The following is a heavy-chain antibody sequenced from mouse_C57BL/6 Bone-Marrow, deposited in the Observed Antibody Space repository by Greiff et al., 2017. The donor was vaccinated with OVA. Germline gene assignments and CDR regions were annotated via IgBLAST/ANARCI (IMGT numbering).Heavy chain of an antibody. D-gene: IGHD1-1*01. V-gene: IGHV1-19*01. CDR3: ARSGHYYGLFAY. CDR2: INPYNGGT. J-gene: IGHJ3*01. CDR1: GYTFTDYY. Sequence: VQLKESGPVLVKPGASVKMSCKASGYTFTDYYMNWVKQSHGKSLEWIGVINPYNGGTSSNQKFKGKATLTVDKSSSTAYMELNSLTSEDSAVYYCARSGHYYGLFAYWGQGTLVTVSA.